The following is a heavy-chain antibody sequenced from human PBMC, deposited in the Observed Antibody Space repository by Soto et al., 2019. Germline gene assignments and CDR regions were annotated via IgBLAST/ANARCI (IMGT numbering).Heavy chain of an antibody. CDR1: GFTFSSYA. CDR3: AKIMLDGTTSYYGMDV. D-gene: IGHD1-7*01. Sequence: EVQLLESGGGLVQPGGSLRLSCAASGFTFSSYAMSWVRQAPGQGLEWVSAISGSGGSTYYADSVTGRFTISRDNSKNTLYLQMNSLRAEDTAVYYCAKIMLDGTTSYYGMDVWGQGTTVTVSS. V-gene: IGHV3-23*01. CDR2: ISGSGGST. J-gene: IGHJ6*02.